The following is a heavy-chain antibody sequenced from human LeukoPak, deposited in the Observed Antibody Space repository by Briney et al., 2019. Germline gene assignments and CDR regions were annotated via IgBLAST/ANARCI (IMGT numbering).Heavy chain of an antibody. CDR2: ISGSGGST. Sequence: GGSLRLSCAASGFIFSSYAMSWVRQAPGKGLEWVSTISGSGGSTYYADSVKGRFTISRDNSKNTLYLQMNSLRAEDTAVYYCAKDPRPAARSWFDPWGQGTLVTVSS. V-gene: IGHV3-23*01. J-gene: IGHJ5*02. D-gene: IGHD2-2*01. CDR1: GFIFSSYA. CDR3: AKDPRPAARSWFDP.